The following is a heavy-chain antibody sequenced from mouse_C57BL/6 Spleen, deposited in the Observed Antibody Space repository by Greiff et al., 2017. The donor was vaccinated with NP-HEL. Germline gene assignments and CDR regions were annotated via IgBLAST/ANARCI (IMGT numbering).Heavy chain of an antibody. D-gene: IGHD1-1*01. V-gene: IGHV1-52*01. CDR3: ARSSTTVVPFAY. CDR1: GYTFTSYW. Sequence: QVQLKQPGAELVRPGSSVKLSCKASGYTFTSYWMHWVKQRPIQGLEWIGNIDPSDSETHYNQKFKDKATLTVDKSSSTAYMQLSSLTSEDSAVYYGARSSTTVVPFAYWGQGTLVTVSA. J-gene: IGHJ3*01. CDR2: IDPSDSET.